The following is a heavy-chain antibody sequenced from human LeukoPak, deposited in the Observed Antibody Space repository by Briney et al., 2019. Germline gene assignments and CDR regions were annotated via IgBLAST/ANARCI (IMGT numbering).Heavy chain of an antibody. J-gene: IGHJ4*02. V-gene: IGHV3-21*01. D-gene: IGHD3-3*01. CDR1: GFTFSSYS. CDR3: ARASPTYYDFWSGSYFDY. CDR2: ISSSSSYI. Sequence: GGSLRLSCAASGFTFSSYSMNWVRQAPGKGLEWVSSISSSSSYIYYADSVKGRFTISRDNAKNSLYLQMNSLRAEDTAMYYCARASPTYYDFWSGSYFDYWGQGTLVTVSS.